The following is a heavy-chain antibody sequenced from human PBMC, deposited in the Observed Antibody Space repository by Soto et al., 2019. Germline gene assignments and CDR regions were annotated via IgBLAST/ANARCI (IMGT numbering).Heavy chain of an antibody. CDR3: AGGYCSGGSCYRNDSYYYGMDV. Sequence: QVQLVQSGAEVKKPGSSVKVSCKASGVTFSSYAISWVRQAPGQGLEWMGGIIPIFGTANYAQKFQGRVTITADESTSTAYMELSSLRSEDTAVYYCAGGYCSGGSCYRNDSYYYGMDVWGQGTTVTVSS. CDR1: GVTFSSYA. CDR2: IIPIFGTA. D-gene: IGHD2-15*01. J-gene: IGHJ6*02. V-gene: IGHV1-69*01.